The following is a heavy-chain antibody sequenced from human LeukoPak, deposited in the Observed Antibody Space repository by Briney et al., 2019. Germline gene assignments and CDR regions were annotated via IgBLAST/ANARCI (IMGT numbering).Heavy chain of an antibody. D-gene: IGHD5/OR15-5a*01. CDR3: AREIGLRIDF. CDR1: EFTFSSYE. CDR2: ISSSGNSI. J-gene: IGHJ4*02. Sequence: TGGSLRLSCEASEFTFSSYEMNWVRQAPGKGLEWVSYISSSGNSIYYADSVKGRFTISRDNAKNSLFLQMDNLRAEDTAVYYCAREIGLRIDFWGQGTLVTVSS. V-gene: IGHV3-48*03.